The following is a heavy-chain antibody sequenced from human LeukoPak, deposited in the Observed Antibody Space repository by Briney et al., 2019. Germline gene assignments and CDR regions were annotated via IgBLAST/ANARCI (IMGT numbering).Heavy chain of an antibody. CDR3: ARVRDGNSSGYSLDY. CDR2: IYSSGST. D-gene: IGHD3-22*01. Sequence: SETLSLTCTVSGGSISSYYWGWIRHPPGEGREWIGYIYSSGSTDYNPHLRSRVTISVDTSKHQFSLKLSSVTAADTAVYYCARVRDGNSSGYSLDYWGQGTLVTVSS. J-gene: IGHJ4*02. CDR1: GGSISSYY. V-gene: IGHV4-59*01.